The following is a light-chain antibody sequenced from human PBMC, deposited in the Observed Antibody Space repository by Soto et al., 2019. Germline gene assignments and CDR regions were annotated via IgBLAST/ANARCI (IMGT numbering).Light chain of an antibody. CDR3: QQLNSYPLT. CDR1: QGISSY. Sequence: DIQLTQSPSFLSASLGDRFTITCRASQGISSYLAWYQQKPGKAPKLLIYAASTLQSGVPSRFSGSGSGTEFTLTISSLQPEDFATYYCQQLNSYPLTFGGGTRLEIK. J-gene: IGKJ5*01. V-gene: IGKV1-9*01. CDR2: AAS.